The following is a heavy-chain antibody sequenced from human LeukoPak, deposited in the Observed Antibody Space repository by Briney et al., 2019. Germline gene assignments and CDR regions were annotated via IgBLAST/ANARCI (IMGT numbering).Heavy chain of an antibody. V-gene: IGHV4-59*11. CDR1: GGSISCHY. Sequence: SETLSLTCTVSGGSISCHYWSWIRQPPGKGLEWIGYVYYSGSTNYNPSLKSRVTISVDTSKNQFSLKLSSVTAADTAVYYCARVSWIPAAIIPTNYYYYMDVWGKGTTVTVSS. CDR2: VYYSGST. J-gene: IGHJ6*03. D-gene: IGHD2-2*01. CDR3: ARVSWIPAAIIPTNYYYYMDV.